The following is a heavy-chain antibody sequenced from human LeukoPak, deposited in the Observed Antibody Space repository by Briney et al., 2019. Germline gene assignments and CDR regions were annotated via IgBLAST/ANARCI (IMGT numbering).Heavy chain of an antibody. CDR3: AKDARRTNGWYFFDY. V-gene: IGHV3-23*01. CDR2: IGSDYKT. CDR1: GFTIGGFA. D-gene: IGHD6-19*01. Sequence: GGSLRLSCAASGFTIGGFAMTWVRQAPGKGLEWVSSIGSDYKTHYSESVKGRFAISRDNSQSTVFLQMNSLRAEDTAVYYCAKDARRTNGWYFFDYWGQGTLVTVSS. J-gene: IGHJ4*02.